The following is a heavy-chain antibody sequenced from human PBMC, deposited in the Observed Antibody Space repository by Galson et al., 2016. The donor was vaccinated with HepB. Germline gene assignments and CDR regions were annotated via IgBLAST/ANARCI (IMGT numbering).Heavy chain of an antibody. J-gene: IGHJ6*02. V-gene: IGHV3-30*18. D-gene: IGHD3-10*01. CDR3: AKWTPRYDSGLSTTPRRGYYYMDV. CDR2: ISYDGSDK. Sequence: SLRLSCAASGFSFSSYGIHWVRQAPGKGLEWVAVISYDGSDKYYVDSVKGRFTISRDNSNNTSYLQMNSLRVEDTAVYYCAKWTPRYDSGLSTTPRRGYYYMDVWGQGTTVTVSS. CDR1: GFSFSSYG.